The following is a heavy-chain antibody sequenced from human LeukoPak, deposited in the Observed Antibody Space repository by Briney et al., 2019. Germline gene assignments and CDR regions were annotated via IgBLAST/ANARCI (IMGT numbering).Heavy chain of an antibody. CDR1: GGSISSYY. Sequence: SETLSLTCTVSGGSISSYYWSWIRQPPGKGLEWIGYIYTSGSTNYNPSLKSRVTISVDTSKNQFSLKLSSVTAADTAVYYCARAARPLLDYYYYYMDVWGKGTTVTVSS. CDR3: ARAARPLLDYYYYYMDV. J-gene: IGHJ6*03. CDR2: IYTSGST. D-gene: IGHD6-6*01. V-gene: IGHV4-4*09.